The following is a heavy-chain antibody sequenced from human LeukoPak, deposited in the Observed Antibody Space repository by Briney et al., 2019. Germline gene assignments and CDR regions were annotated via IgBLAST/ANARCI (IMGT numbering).Heavy chain of an antibody. V-gene: IGHV3-23*01. J-gene: IGHJ4*02. CDR2: ISGSGGST. Sequence: PGGSLRLSCAASGFTFSSYAMSWVRQAPGEGLEWVSAISGSGGSTYYADSVKGRFIISRDNSKNTLYLQMNSLRAEDTAVYYCAKDQSRYSSSADYWGQGTLVTVSS. D-gene: IGHD6-13*01. CDR3: AKDQSRYSSSADY. CDR1: GFTFSSYA.